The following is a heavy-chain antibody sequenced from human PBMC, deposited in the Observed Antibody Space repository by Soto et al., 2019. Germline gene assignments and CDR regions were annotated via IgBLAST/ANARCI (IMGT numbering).Heavy chain of an antibody. V-gene: IGHV1-46*01. Sequence: QVQLVQSGAEVKKPGASVKVSCKASGYTFTSYYMHWVRQAPGQGLEWMGLINPSGGTTNYAQKFQGRVTRTRDTSTSTVYMELSSLRSEDTAVYYCARAYDYVYGERAFDIWGQGTMVTVSS. J-gene: IGHJ3*02. D-gene: IGHD3-16*01. CDR1: GYTFTSYY. CDR3: ARAYDYVYGERAFDI. CDR2: INPSGGTT.